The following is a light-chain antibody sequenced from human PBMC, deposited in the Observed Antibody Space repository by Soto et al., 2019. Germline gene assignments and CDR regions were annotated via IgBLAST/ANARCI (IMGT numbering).Light chain of an antibody. CDR3: AAWDDSLSDVA. Sequence: QSVLTQPPSASGTPGQRVTISCSGSSSNIRSNYVYWYQQLPGTAPRLLIYRNNQRPSGVPDRFSASKSGTSASLAISGLRSEDEADYYCAAWDDSLSDVAFGGGTKVTVL. J-gene: IGLJ2*01. CDR1: SSNIRSNY. CDR2: RNN. V-gene: IGLV1-47*01.